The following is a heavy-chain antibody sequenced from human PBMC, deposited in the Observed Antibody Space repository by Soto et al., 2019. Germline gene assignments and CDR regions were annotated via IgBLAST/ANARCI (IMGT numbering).Heavy chain of an antibody. CDR3: AKARVVVAATVTPYMDV. CDR2: ISYDGSNK. V-gene: IGHV3-30*18. D-gene: IGHD2-15*01. J-gene: IGHJ6*03. CDR1: GFTFSSYG. Sequence: GGSLRLSCAASGFTFSSYGMHWVRQAPGKGLEWVAVISYDGSNKYYADSVKGRFTISRDNSKNTLYLQMNSLRAEDTAVYYCAKARVVVAATVTPYMDVWGKGTTVTVSS.